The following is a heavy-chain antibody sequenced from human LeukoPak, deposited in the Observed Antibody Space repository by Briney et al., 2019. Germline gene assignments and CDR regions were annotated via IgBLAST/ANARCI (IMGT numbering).Heavy chain of an antibody. J-gene: IGHJ4*02. CDR3: ARARTDSSGYYRWGNYFDY. V-gene: IGHV3-48*03. CDR2: ISSSGSTI. Sequence: GGSLRLPCAASGFTFSSYEMNWVRQAPGKGLEWVSYISSSGSTIYYADSVKGRFTISRDNAKNSLYLQMNSLRAEDTAVYYCARARTDSSGYYRWGNYFDYWGQGTLVTVSS. CDR1: GFTFSSYE. D-gene: IGHD3-22*01.